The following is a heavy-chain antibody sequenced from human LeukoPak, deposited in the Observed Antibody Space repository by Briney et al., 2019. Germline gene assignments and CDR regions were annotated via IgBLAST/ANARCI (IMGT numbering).Heavy chain of an antibody. V-gene: IGHV4-39*01. J-gene: IGHJ4*02. Sequence: SETLSLTCTVSGDSISSSNYYWGWLRQPPGKGLEWIGSIYYSGSPYYNPSLKSRVTISVDTSKNQFSLKLSSVTAADTAVYYCARGEMGPYYFDYWGQGTLVTVSS. CDR3: ARGEMGPYYFDY. CDR2: IYYSGSP. D-gene: IGHD5-24*01. CDR1: GDSISSSNYY.